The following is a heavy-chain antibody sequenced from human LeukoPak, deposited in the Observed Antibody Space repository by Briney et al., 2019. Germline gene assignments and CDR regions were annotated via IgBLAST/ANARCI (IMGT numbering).Heavy chain of an antibody. CDR3: ARVDCGGDCYPDY. CDR2: IYYSGST. V-gene: IGHV4-31*03. D-gene: IGHD2-21*02. J-gene: IGHJ4*02. Sequence: KASQTLSLTCTVSDGSISSGGYYWIWIRQHPGKGLEWIGYIYYSGSTYYNPSLKSRVTISVDTSKNQFSLKLSSVTAADTAVYYCARVDCGGDCYPDYWGQGTLVTVSS. CDR1: DGSISSGGYY.